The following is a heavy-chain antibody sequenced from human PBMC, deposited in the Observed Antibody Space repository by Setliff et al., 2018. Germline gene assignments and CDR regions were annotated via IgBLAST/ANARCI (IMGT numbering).Heavy chain of an antibody. Sequence: PGGSLRLSCAASGFTFTNYIIHWVRQAPGKGLEWVAVMSLDETNKYYADSVRGRFTISRDISKNTLYLQMNSLRPEDTAVYYCAKDPRQQGKGYYFDYWGQGTLVTVSS. V-gene: IGHV3-30-3*01. D-gene: IGHD6-13*01. CDR1: GFTFTNYI. CDR2: MSLDETNK. J-gene: IGHJ4*02. CDR3: AKDPRQQGKGYYFDY.